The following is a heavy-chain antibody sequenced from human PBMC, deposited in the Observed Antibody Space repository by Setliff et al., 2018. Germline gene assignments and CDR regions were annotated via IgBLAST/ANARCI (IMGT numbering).Heavy chain of an antibody. D-gene: IGHD3-22*01. V-gene: IGHV1-18*01. CDR1: GYIFTGYG. Sequence: ASVKVSCKASGYIFTGYGFSWVRQAPGQGLEWMGWISTYNGKTNYAQKFQGRVTMTTDTSTSTAYMELRSLRSDDTAVYYCVRDLDYQYYYDSSGRDAFDIWGQGTMVTVSS. J-gene: IGHJ3*02. CDR2: ISTYNGKT. CDR3: VRDLDYQYYYDSSGRDAFDI.